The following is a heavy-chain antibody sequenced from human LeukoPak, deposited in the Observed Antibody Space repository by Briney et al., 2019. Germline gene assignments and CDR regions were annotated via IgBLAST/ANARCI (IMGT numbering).Heavy chain of an antibody. CDR2: IYYSGNT. Sequence: SSETLSLTCTVSGGSISSYYWSWIRQPPGKGLEWIGYIYYSGNTNYNPSLKSRVTISVDTSKNQFSLKLSSVTAADTAVYYCARVLPNLEWLPHYYMDVWGKGTTVTVSS. J-gene: IGHJ6*03. CDR1: GGSISSYY. D-gene: IGHD3-3*01. CDR3: ARVLPNLEWLPHYYMDV. V-gene: IGHV4-59*01.